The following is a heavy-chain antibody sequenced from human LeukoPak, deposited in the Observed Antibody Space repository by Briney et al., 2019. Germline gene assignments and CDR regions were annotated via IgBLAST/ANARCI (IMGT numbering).Heavy chain of an antibody. Sequence: GGSLRFSCAASGFTFSSYAMHWVRQAPGKGLEYVSAISSNGGGTYYADSVKGRFTISRDNSKNTLYLQMGSLRAEDMAVYYCARMSPYCSNGVCSWVDYWGQGTLVTVSS. CDR3: ARMSPYCSNGVCSWVDY. D-gene: IGHD2-8*01. CDR1: GFTFSSYA. CDR2: ISSNGGGT. J-gene: IGHJ4*02. V-gene: IGHV3-64*02.